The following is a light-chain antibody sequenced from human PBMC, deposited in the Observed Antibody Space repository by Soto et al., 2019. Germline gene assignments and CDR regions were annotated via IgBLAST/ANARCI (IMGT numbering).Light chain of an antibody. Sequence: QSVLTQPPSVSGAPGQRVTISCTGSSSNIVAGYDVHWYQQLPGTAPKLLIYGNSNRPSGVPDRFSGSKSGTSASLAITGRQAADEADYYCQSYDSSLSGSVFGGGTKLTVL. V-gene: IGLV1-40*01. J-gene: IGLJ2*01. CDR3: QSYDSSLSGSV. CDR2: GNS. CDR1: SSNIVAGYD.